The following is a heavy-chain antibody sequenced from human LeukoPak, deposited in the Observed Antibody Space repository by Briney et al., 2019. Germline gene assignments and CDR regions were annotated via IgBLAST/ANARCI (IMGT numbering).Heavy chain of an antibody. V-gene: IGHV3-30-3*01. Sequence: GGSLRLSCAASGFTFSSYAMHWVRQAPGKGLEWVAVISYDGSNKYYADSVKGRFTISRDNSKNTLYLQMNSLRAEDTAVYYCARAGGYSYGDYWGQGTLVTVSS. CDR3: ARAGGYSYGDY. D-gene: IGHD5-18*01. CDR1: GFTFSSYA. J-gene: IGHJ4*02. CDR2: ISYDGSNK.